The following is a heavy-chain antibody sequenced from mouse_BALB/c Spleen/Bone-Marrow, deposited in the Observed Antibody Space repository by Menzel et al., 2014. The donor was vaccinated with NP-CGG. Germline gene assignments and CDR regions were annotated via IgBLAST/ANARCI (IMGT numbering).Heavy chain of an antibody. CDR3: GRVYYYGSSYFDY. CDR1: GYSFTGYF. J-gene: IGHJ2*01. Sequence: EVQLQESGPELVKPGASVKISCKASGYSFTGYFMNWVKQSHGKSLEWIGRINPYNGDTFYNQKFKGKATSTVDKSTSTAHMELLSLTSEDSAVYHCGRVYYYGSSYFDYWGQGTTLTVSS. D-gene: IGHD1-1*01. CDR2: INPYNGDT. V-gene: IGHV1-37*01.